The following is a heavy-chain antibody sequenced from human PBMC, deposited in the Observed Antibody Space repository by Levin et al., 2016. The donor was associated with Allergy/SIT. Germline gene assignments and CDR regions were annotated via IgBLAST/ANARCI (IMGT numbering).Heavy chain of an antibody. CDR2: INPNSGGT. V-gene: IGHV1-2*02. CDR3: ARTVTNSGSF. D-gene: IGHD3-10*01. CDR1: GYTFTDYY. Sequence: ASVKVSCKASGYTFTDYYIHWVRQAPGQGLEWMGWINPNSGGTNYAQKFQGRVTMTRDTSVSTAYMELSRLRSDDTAVYYCARTVTNSGSFWGQGTLVTVSS. J-gene: IGHJ4*02.